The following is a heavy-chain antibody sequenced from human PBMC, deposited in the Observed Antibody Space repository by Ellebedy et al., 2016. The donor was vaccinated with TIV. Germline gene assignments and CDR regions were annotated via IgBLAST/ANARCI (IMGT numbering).Heavy chain of an antibody. V-gene: IGHV3-49*03. CDR3: AKVTTSK. CDR2: IKSKAYGGTA. Sequence: PGGSLRLSCTTSGFTFGDYAMSWFRQAPGKGLEWLSFIKSKAYGGTAEYAASVRGRFTASRDDSKNLLYLQMNSLKTEDTAVYYCAKVTTSKWGQGTLVTVSS. CDR1: GFTFGDYA. D-gene: IGHD4-17*01. J-gene: IGHJ4*02.